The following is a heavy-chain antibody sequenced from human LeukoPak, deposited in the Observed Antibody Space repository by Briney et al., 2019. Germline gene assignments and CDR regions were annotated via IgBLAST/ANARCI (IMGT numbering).Heavy chain of an antibody. CDR2: ISYDGSIN. J-gene: IGHJ4*02. CDR3: ARDRRYCGGGSCYFDYFFDY. CDR1: GFTFSSYA. V-gene: IGHV3-30-3*01. D-gene: IGHD2-15*01. Sequence: GRSLRLSCAASGFTFSSYAMHWVRQAPGKGLEWVAVISYDGSINFYAASVKGRFTISRDNSKNTLYLQMNSLRAEDTALYFCARDRRYCGGGSCYFDYFFDYWGQGTLVTVSS.